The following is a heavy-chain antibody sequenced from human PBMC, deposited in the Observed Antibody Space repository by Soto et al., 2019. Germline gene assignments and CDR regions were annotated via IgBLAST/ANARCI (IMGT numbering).Heavy chain of an antibody. Sequence: QVQLVQSGAEVKKPGSSVKVSCKASGYTFTSYDINWVRQATGQGLEWMGWMNPNIDNTGYAQKFQGRVTMTRNTSIITPLIDLRILRTKVTAVHFCASDGRSVCRKYVWGQGATLT. CDR2: MNPNIDNT. D-gene: IGHD2-8*01. CDR3: ASDGRSVCRKYV. CDR1: GYTFTSYD. J-gene: IGHJ6*02. V-gene: IGHV1-8*01.